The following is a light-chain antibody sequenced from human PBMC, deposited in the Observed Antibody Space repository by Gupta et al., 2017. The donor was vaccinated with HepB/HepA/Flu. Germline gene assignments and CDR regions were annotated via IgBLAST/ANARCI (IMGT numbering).Light chain of an antibody. CDR1: QSVVGHH. CDR3: QQYGSAPLT. V-gene: IGKV3-20*01. CDR2: GAS. J-gene: IGKJ1*01. Sequence: SPGERATLSCRASQSVVGHHLAWFHQKPGQAPRLVIYGASTRATGIPDRFSGSGSGTEFSLTISRLEPEDFAVYYCQQYGSAPLTFGQGTKVEIK.